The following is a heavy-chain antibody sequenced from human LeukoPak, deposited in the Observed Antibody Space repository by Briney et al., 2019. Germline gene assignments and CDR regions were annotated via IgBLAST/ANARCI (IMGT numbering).Heavy chain of an antibody. CDR2: MNPNSGNT. CDR1: GYTFTSYD. Sequence: ASVKVSCKASGYTFTSYDINWVRQATGQGLEWMGWMNPNSGNTGYAQKFQGRVTMTRNTSISTAYMELSSLRSEDTAVYYCATDRDYYDSSGLLLSFDYWGQGTLVTVAS. D-gene: IGHD3-22*01. V-gene: IGHV1-8*01. CDR3: ATDRDYYDSSGLLLSFDY. J-gene: IGHJ4*02.